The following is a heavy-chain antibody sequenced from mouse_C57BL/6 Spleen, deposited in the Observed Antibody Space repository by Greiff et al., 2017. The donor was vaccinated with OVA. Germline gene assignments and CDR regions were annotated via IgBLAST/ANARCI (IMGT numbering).Heavy chain of an antibody. CDR1: GYTFTSYW. CDR2: IDPSDSYT. V-gene: IGHV1-50*01. Sequence: QVHVKQPGAELVKPGASVKLSCKASGYTFTSYWMQWVKQRPGQGLEWIGEIDPSDSYTNYNQKFKGKATLTVDTSSSTAYMQLSSLTSEDSAVYYCARWSPYSNYDYAMDYWGQGTSVTVSS. J-gene: IGHJ4*01. D-gene: IGHD2-5*01. CDR3: ARWSPYSNYDYAMDY.